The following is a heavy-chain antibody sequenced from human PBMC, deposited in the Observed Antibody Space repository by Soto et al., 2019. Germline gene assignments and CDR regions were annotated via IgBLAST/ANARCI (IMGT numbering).Heavy chain of an antibody. CDR1: GYRFSTYW. CDR2: IYPGDSDT. V-gene: IGHV5-51*01. CDR3: ARLAGIVDTGTWIQ. Sequence: GESLKISCKASGYRFSTYWIGWVRQRPGKGPEWMAIIYPGDSDTRENPSFQGQVTISADKSSNTVHLQWRSLKASDTAIYYCARLAGIVDTGTWIQWGQGT. J-gene: IGHJ4*02. D-gene: IGHD1-26*01.